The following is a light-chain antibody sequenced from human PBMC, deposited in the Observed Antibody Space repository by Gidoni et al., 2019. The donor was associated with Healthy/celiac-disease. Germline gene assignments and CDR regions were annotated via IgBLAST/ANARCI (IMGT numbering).Light chain of an antibody. CDR2: EVS. CDR3: SSYTSSSTYV. V-gene: IGLV2-14*01. J-gene: IGLJ1*01. Sequence: QSALPQPASVSGSPGQSITISCTGTSSDVGGYNYVSWYQQHPGQAPKLMIYEVSNAHSGGSNRFAGSKSGNTASLTISGLQAEDEADYYCSSYTSSSTYVFGTGTKVTGL. CDR1: SSDVGGYNY.